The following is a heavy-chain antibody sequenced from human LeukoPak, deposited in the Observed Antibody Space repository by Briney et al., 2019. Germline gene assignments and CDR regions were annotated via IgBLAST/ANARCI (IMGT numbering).Heavy chain of an antibody. CDR2: MNPNIGNT. D-gene: IGHD6-13*01. Sequence: ASVKVSCKASGYTFTSYDINWVRQATGQGLEWMGWMNPNIGNTGYAQKFQGRVTITRNTSISTAYMELSSLRSEDAAVYCCARGLAAAEFSFYDFEIWGKGTMVTVAS. CDR1: GYTFTSYD. CDR3: ARGLAAAEFSFYDFEI. J-gene: IGHJ3*02. V-gene: IGHV1-8*03.